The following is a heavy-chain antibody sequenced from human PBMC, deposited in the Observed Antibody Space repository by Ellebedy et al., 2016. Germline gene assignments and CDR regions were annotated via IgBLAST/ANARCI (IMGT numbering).Heavy chain of an antibody. J-gene: IGHJ6*02. CDR1: GGSISGYY. CDR2: SHYSGNT. CDR3: VRHSSYYYFGMDA. Sequence: SETLSLXXIVSGGSISGYYWSWIRQPPGKGLEWIGQSHYSGNTNYNPSLKSRVSISVDTSKNQLSLRMTSVTAADTALYYCVRHSSYYYFGMDAWGQGTAVTVSS. V-gene: IGHV4-59*08.